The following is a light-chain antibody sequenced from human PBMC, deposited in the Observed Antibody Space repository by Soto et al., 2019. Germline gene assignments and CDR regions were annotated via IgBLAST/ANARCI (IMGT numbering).Light chain of an antibody. V-gene: IGLV3-21*02. Sequence: SYELTQPPSVSVAPGQTARISCGGDNIGTKSVHWYQQKPGQAPVLVIYDDHDRPSGIPERFSGSNSGNTATLTITRVEAGDEADYYCQVWDSSSEHYVCAAGTKVT. CDR2: DDH. CDR1: NIGTKS. J-gene: IGLJ1*01. CDR3: QVWDSSSEHYV.